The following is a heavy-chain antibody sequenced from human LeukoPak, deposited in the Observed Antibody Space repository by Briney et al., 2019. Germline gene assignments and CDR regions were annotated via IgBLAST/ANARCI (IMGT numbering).Heavy chain of an antibody. V-gene: IGHV1-8*02. D-gene: IGHD4-17*01. J-gene: IGHJ4*02. CDR3: ARATDYGDFFDY. Sequence: ASVKVSCKTSGYTFSTYDINWLRQAAGQGLEWMGWMNPNSANTGYAQKFLGRVTMTRNTSISTAYMELSSLRSEDTAVYYCARATDYGDFFDYWGQGTLVTVSS. CDR2: MNPNSANT. CDR1: GYTFSTYD.